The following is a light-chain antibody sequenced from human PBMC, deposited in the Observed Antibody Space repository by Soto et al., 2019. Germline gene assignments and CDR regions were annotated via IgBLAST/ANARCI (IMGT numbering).Light chain of an antibody. CDR3: QQYNNWPQT. V-gene: IGKV3-15*01. Sequence: EIVMTQSPATLSVSPGERTTLSCRASQSVTSSLVWYQQKPSQAPRLLIYRASTRATGIPARFNGSGSGTEFNLTISSLQSEDFAVYYCQQYNNWPQTFGQGTKVEIK. J-gene: IGKJ1*01. CDR1: QSVTSS. CDR2: RAS.